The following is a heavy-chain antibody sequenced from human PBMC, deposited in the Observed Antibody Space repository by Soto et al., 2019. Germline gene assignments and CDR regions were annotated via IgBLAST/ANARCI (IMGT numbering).Heavy chain of an antibody. CDR1: GGAIGGYY. CDR2: IYHGGST. J-gene: IGHJ5*02. V-gene: IGHV4-38-2*02. Sequence: SETLSLTCSLSGGAIGGYYWGWLRQPPGKGLEWIGSIYHGGSTYYNPSLNSRVTLSIDMTNNHVSLILNSVTAADTAVYYCARVGPWVPYYYDSSPYTFENWFDPWGQGTLVTVSS. CDR3: ARVGPWVPYYYDSSPYTFENWFDP. D-gene: IGHD3-22*01.